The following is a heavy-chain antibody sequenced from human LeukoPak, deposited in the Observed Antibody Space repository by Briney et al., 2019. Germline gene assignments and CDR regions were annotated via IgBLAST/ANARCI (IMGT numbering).Heavy chain of an antibody. CDR1: GLTLGRNW. CDR3: ARDQYDTWSRRGNFDS. D-gene: IGHD3-3*01. Sequence: GGPLGLSCEASGLTLGRNWMGWSGRVPGKGLGWLANIKLDGSEKNYVDSVKGRFTISRDNTKNSLYLQMNSLRAEDTAVFYCARDQYDTWSRRGNFDSWGQGTLVIVSS. CDR2: IKLDGSEK. V-gene: IGHV3-7*03. J-gene: IGHJ4*02.